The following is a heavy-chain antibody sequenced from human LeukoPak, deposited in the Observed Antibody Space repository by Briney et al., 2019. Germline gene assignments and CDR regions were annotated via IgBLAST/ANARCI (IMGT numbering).Heavy chain of an antibody. Sequence: PGGSLRLSCAASGFTFSSYSMNWVRQAPGKGLEWISYIGSSSSTIYYADSMKGRFTISRDNAKNSLYLQMNSLRDEDTAVYYCAREPDTGAYDAFDIWGQGTVVTVSS. V-gene: IGHV3-48*02. D-gene: IGHD2-21*01. CDR2: IGSSSSTI. CDR1: GFTFSSYS. J-gene: IGHJ3*02. CDR3: AREPDTGAYDAFDI.